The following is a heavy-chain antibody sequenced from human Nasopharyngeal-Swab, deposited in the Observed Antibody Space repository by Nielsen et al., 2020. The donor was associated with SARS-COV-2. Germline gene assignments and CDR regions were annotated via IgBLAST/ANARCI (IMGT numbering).Heavy chain of an antibody. CDR2: INPNSGGT. CDR1: GYTFTGYY. J-gene: IGHJ6*02. Sequence: ASVKVSCKASGYTFTGYYMHWVRKAPGQGLEWMGWINPNSGGTNYAQKFQGRVTMTRDTSISTAYMELSRLRSDDTAVYYCARERGEAVRGGIYYYGMDVWGQGTTVTVSS. D-gene: IGHD3-10*01. CDR3: ARERGEAVRGGIYYYGMDV. V-gene: IGHV1-2*02.